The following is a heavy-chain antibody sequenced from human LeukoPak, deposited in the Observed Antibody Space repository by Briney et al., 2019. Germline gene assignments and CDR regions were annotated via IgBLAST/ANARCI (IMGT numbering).Heavy chain of an antibody. V-gene: IGHV3-33*06. J-gene: IGHJ6*03. CDR2: IWHDGSVE. Sequence: GGSLRLSCTASGFMFSRLGMQWVRQAPGEGLEWVAMIWHDGSVEEYADSVKGRFTISRDNSQNTLNLQMNSLRDDDTAVYYCAKEGDQFRGYLDAWGKGTTVTVSS. D-gene: IGHD3-16*01. CDR1: GFMFSRLG. CDR3: AKEGDQFRGYLDA.